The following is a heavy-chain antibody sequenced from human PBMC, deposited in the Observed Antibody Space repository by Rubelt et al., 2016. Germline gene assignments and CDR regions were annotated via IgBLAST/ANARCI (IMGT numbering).Heavy chain of an antibody. CDR2: INSDGSST. D-gene: IGHD6-19*01. Sequence: EVQLLESGGGLVQPGGSLRLSCAASGFTFSSYWMHWVRQAPGKGLVWVSRINSDGSSTSYADSVKGRFTISRDNAKNTLYLQMNSLRAEDTAVYYCARDGPEQWLVPEFDYWGQGTLVTVSS. CDR3: ARDGPEQWLVPEFDY. CDR1: GFTFSSYW. V-gene: IGHV3-74*01. J-gene: IGHJ4*02.